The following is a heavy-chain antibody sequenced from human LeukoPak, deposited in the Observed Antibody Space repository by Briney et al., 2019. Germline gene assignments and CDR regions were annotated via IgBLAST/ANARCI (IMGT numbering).Heavy chain of an antibody. CDR2: MNPNSGNT. CDR3: ARVPSYNGGEGFYFYGLDV. CDR1: GYTFSSYD. V-gene: IGHV1-8*01. D-gene: IGHD2-21*01. Sequence: ASVKVSRKASGYTFSSYDINWVRQAPGQGLEWMGWMNPNSGNTGYAQKLQGRVTMTRDTSISTAYMELSSLACEDTAVYYCARVPSYNGGEGFYFYGLDVWGHGTTVTVSS. J-gene: IGHJ6*02.